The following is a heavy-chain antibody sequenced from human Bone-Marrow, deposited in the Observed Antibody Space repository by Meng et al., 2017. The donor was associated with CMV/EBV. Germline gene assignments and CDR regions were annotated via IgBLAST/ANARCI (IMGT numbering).Heavy chain of an antibody. D-gene: IGHD2/OR15-2a*01. J-gene: IGHJ4*02. Sequence: GGSLRLSCTASGFVFSDYYMSWIRQAPGKGLEWIGRITSRGTTMYYADSVKGRLNITRDNMENSLYLQMNGLRGEDTAVYYCARWLDDPIDYFYDLWGQGTLVTVSS. CDR1: GFVFSDYY. CDR3: ARWLDDPIDYFYDL. V-gene: IGHV3-11*01. CDR2: ITSRGTTM.